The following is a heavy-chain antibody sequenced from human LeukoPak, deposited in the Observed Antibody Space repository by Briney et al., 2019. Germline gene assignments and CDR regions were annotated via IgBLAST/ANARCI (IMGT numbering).Heavy chain of an antibody. D-gene: IGHD3-10*01. Sequence: TSETLSLTCTVSGGSISSYYWSWIRQPPGKGLEWIGSIYYSGSTIHNPSLKSRITISVDTSKIQFSLKLTSVTAADTAVYYCARDITDVPARGYFDYWGQGTLVTVSS. CDR2: IYYSGST. CDR3: ARDITDVPARGYFDY. J-gene: IGHJ4*02. V-gene: IGHV4-59*01. CDR1: GGSISSYY.